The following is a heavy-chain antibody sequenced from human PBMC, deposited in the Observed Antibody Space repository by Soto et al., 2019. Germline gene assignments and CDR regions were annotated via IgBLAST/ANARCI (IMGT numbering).Heavy chain of an antibody. J-gene: IGHJ4*02. D-gene: IGHD6-13*01. CDR1: GFTFSSYA. CDR3: AKHYSSSWPTDY. V-gene: IGHV3-23*01. CDR2: ISGGGGST. Sequence: GGSLRLSCAASGFTFSSYAMSWVRQAPGKGLEWVSAISGGGGSTFYPDSVKGRFTISRDNSKNTLYLQMNSLRAEDTAVYYCAKHYSSSWPTDYWGQGTLVTVSS.